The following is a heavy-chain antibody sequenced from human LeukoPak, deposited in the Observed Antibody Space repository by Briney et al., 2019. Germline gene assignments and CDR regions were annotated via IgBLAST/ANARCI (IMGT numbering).Heavy chain of an antibody. J-gene: IGHJ3*02. D-gene: IGHD6-6*01. CDR3: ARLSTAALKRAFEM. CDR2: IYYSGST. CDR1: GGFISGFF. V-gene: IGHV4-59*05. Sequence: SETLSLTCSVSGGFISGFFWNWIRQPPGKGLEWIGSIYYSGSTYYSPSLKSRVTISVDTSKNQFSLKVSSVTAADTAVHYCARLSTAALKRAFEMWGQGTMVTVSS.